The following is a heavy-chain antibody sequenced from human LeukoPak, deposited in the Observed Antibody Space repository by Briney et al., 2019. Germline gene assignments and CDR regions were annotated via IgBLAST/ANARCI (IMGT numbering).Heavy chain of an antibody. CDR3: TRDPRNLDY. V-gene: IGHV3-7*03. Sequence: GGSLRLSCAASGFTFSTYWMGWVRQAPGKWLEWVANINQDEGEKYYVDSVKGRFTISRDNAKNSLYLQMNSLRVEDTAVYYCTRDPRNLDYWGQGTLVTVSS. J-gene: IGHJ4*02. CDR2: INQDEGEK. CDR1: GFTFSTYW. D-gene: IGHD1-14*01.